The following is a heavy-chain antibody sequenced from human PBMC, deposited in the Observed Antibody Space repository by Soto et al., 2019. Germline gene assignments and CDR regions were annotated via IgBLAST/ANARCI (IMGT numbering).Heavy chain of an antibody. D-gene: IGHD2-15*01. V-gene: IGHV3-30-3*01. CDR1: GFTFSSYA. CDR2: ISYDGSNK. CDR3: ARGAASSRNYYYYYGMDV. J-gene: IGHJ6*01. Sequence: GSLRLSCAASGFTFSSYAMHWVRQAPGKGLEWVAVISYDGSNKYYADSMKGRFTISRDNSKNTLYLQMNSLRAEDTAVYYCARGAASSRNYYYYYGMDVWGQGTTVTVSS.